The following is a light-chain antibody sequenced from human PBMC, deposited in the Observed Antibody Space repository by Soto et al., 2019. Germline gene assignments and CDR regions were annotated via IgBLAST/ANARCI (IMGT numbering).Light chain of an antibody. CDR2: EDN. CDR1: GSDSENND. Sequence: QSVLTQPPSVSAAPGQKVTISGSGSGSDSENNDVSWYQELPGTAPQLLIYEDNKRPSGIPDRFSGSKSGTSATLGITGLQTGDEADYYCGTWDSSLTAYVFGSGTKVTVL. V-gene: IGLV1-51*02. J-gene: IGLJ1*01. CDR3: GTWDSSLTAYV.